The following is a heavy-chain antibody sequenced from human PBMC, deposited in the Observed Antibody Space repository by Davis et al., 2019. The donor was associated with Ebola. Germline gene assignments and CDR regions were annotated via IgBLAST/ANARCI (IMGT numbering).Heavy chain of an antibody. Sequence: MPSETLSLTCDVPGDSITTGGYSWSWIRQPPGKGLEWIAYVYYSGSTFYNPSLQSRVSISIDAAKNQLSLRLLSVTAADTAVYYCARGDPPDPWGQGTLVTVSS. CDR2: VYYSGST. V-gene: IGHV4-30-4*07. CDR1: GDSITTGGYS. CDR3: ARGDPPDP. J-gene: IGHJ5*02.